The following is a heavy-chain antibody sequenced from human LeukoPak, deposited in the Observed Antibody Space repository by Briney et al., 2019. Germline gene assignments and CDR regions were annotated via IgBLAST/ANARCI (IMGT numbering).Heavy chain of an antibody. V-gene: IGHV5-10-1*01. CDR1: GYSFTRYW. CDR3: ARRGDGYNPHGAFDI. J-gene: IGHJ3*02. CDR2: IDPSDSYT. D-gene: IGHD5-24*01. Sequence: GESLKISCKGSGYSFTRYWIGWVRQMPGKGLEWMGRIDPSDSYTNYSPSFQGHVTISADKSISTAYLQWSSLKASDTAIYYCARRGDGYNPHGAFDIWGQGTMVTVSS.